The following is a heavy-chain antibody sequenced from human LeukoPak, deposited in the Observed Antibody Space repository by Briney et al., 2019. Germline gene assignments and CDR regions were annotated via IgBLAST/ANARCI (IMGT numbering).Heavy chain of an antibody. J-gene: IGHJ4*02. V-gene: IGHV3-7*01. CDR1: GFTFTSYW. Sequence: GGSLRLSCAASGFTFTSYWMSWVRQAPGKGLEWVANIKEDGSEKYYVDSVKGRFTISRDNAKNSVSLQMNSLRAEDTAVYYCAREKGVDYWGQGTLVTVSS. CDR3: AREKGVDY. CDR2: IKEDGSEK.